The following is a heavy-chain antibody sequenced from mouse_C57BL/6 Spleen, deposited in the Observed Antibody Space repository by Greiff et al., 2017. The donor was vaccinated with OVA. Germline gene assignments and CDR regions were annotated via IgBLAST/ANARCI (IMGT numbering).Heavy chain of an antibody. D-gene: IGHD2-4*01. V-gene: IGHV1-26*01. CDR3: ASYDYKFAY. CDR2: INPNNGGT. J-gene: IGHJ3*01. CDR1: GYTFTDYY. Sequence: EVQLQQSGPELVKPGASVKISCKASGYTFTDYYMNWVKQSHGKSLEWIGDINPNNGGTSYNQKFKGKATLTVDKSSSTAYMELRSLTSEDSAVYYCASYDYKFAYWGQGTLVTVSA.